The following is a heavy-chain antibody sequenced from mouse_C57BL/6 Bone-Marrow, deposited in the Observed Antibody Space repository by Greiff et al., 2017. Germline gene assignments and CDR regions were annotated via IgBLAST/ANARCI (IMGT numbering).Heavy chain of an antibody. CDR2: IYPRNGNT. Sequence: VQLQQSGAELARPGASVKLSCKASGYTFTSYGISWVKQRTGQGLEWIGEIYPRNGNTYYNEKFKGKATLTAAKSSSTAYMELRRLTSEFSAVYFCAGDCYGFAYWAQGTLVTVSA. CDR3: AGDCYGFAY. V-gene: IGHV1-81*01. J-gene: IGHJ3*01. D-gene: IGHD2-12*01. CDR1: GYTFTSYG.